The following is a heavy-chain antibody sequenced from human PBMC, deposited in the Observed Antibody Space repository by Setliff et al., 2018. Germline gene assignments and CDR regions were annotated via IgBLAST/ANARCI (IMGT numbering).Heavy chain of an antibody. V-gene: IGHV1-69*05. CDR3: AREKKYSASTSFFGSGFDF. CDR1: GGTFSSYA. D-gene: IGHD3-3*01. J-gene: IGHJ4*02. CDR2: IIPIFGTT. Sequence: SVKVSCKASGGTFSSYAISWVRQAPGQGLEWMGGIIPIFGTTRYTQKFQGRLTFFMDESTNTAYMELSSLRSEDTAVYFCAREKKYSASTSFFGSGFDFWGQGTLVTVSS.